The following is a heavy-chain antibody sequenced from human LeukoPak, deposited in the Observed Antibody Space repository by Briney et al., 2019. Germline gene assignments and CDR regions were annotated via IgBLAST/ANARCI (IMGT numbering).Heavy chain of an antibody. Sequence: SETLSLTCTVSGGSISSYYWSWIRQPPGKGLEWIGYIYYSGSTNYNPSLKSRVTISVDTSKNQFSLKLSSVTAADTAVYYCARISVAGIADAFDIWGQGTMVTVSS. CDR2: IYYSGST. V-gene: IGHV4-59*01. J-gene: IGHJ3*02. CDR3: ARISVAGIADAFDI. CDR1: GGSISSYY. D-gene: IGHD6-19*01.